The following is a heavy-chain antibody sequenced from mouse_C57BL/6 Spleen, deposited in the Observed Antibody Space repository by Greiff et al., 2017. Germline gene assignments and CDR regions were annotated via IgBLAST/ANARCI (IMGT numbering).Heavy chain of an antibody. CDR1: GFSLTSYG. J-gene: IGHJ3*01. V-gene: IGHV2-2*01. CDR2: IWSGGST. D-gene: IGHD2-2*01. Sequence: VQLQESGPGLVQPSQSLSITCTVSGFSLTSYGVHWVRQSPGKGLEWLGVIWSGGSTDYNAAFISRLSISKDNSKSQVFFKMNSLQADDTAIYYCARNDGYDEGAWFAYWGQGTLVTVSA. CDR3: ARNDGYDEGAWFAY.